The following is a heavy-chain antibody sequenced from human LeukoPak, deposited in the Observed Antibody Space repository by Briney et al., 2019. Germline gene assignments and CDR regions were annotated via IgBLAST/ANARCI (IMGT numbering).Heavy chain of an antibody. Sequence: ASVTVSCKASGYTFTDYYKHWVRQPPGQGLEWMGWINPNSGDTNYAQNFQGRVTMTRDTSISTAYMELSRLTSDDTAVYYCASSPSYIRYWGQGTLVTVSS. D-gene: IGHD1-14*01. CDR1: GYTFTDYY. J-gene: IGHJ4*02. V-gene: IGHV1-2*02. CDR2: INPNSGDT. CDR3: ASSPSYIRY.